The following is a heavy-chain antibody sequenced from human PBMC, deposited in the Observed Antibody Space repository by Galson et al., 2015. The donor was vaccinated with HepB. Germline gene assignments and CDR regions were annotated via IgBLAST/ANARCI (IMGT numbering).Heavy chain of an antibody. CDR3: ARGKYGSGSYGVFDM. CDR2: IYSGGST. D-gene: IGHD3-10*01. V-gene: IGHV3-53*01. J-gene: IGHJ3*02. CDR1: GFTVSSNY. Sequence: SLRLSCAASGFTVSSNYMSWVRQAPGKGLEWVSVIYSGGSTYYADSVKGRFTISRDNSKNTLYLQMNSLRAEDTAVYYCARGKYGSGSYGVFDMWGQETMVTVSS.